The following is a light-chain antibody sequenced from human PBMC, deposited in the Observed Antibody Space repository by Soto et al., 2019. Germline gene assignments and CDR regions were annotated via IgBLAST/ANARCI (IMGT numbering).Light chain of an antibody. CDR3: QQYGSSPPT. J-gene: IGKJ2*01. CDR2: GAS. V-gene: IGKV3-20*01. CDR1: QSVSSSY. Sequence: EIVLTQSPGTLSLSPGERATLSCRASQSVSSSYLAWYQQKPGQAPRLLIYGASSRATSIPDRFSGSWAGKDFPPTISLLEPEDFAVYYCQQYGSSPPTFGQGTKLEIK.